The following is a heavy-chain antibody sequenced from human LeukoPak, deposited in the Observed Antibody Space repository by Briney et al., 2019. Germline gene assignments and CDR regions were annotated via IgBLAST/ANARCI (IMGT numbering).Heavy chain of an antibody. CDR2: IGFSANT. CDR1: GGSISSSNYY. Sequence: SETLSLTCTVFGGSISSSNYYWGWIRQPPGKGLEWIGNIGFSANTYYNPSLKSRVTISVDTSENQFSLKLTSVTAADTAVYYCARRRGGSSGLYWGQGTLVTVSS. D-gene: IGHD3-16*01. V-gene: IGHV4-39*01. J-gene: IGHJ4*02. CDR3: ARRRGGSSGLY.